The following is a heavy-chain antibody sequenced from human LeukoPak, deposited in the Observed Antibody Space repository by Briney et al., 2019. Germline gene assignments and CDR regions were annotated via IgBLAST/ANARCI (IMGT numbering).Heavy chain of an antibody. Sequence: GGSLRLSCVASGFSFSAYAITWVRQAPGKGVEWVSAIRGNSERTYYADSVRGRFTISRDNSKDTSYLQISSLRVEDTAVYYCAREQSGTRGWYTVDYWGQGTLVTVSS. V-gene: IGHV3-23*01. D-gene: IGHD6-19*01. J-gene: IGHJ4*02. CDR2: IRGNSERT. CDR3: AREQSGTRGWYTVDY. CDR1: GFSFSAYA.